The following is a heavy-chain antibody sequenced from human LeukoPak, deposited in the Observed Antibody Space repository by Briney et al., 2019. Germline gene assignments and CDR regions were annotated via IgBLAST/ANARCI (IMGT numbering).Heavy chain of an antibody. V-gene: IGHV5-10-1*01. Sequence: GESLKISCKGSGYSFTSYWISWVRQMPGKGLEWMGRIDPSDSYTNYSPSFQGHVTISADKSISTAYLQWSSLKASDTAMYYCARHVVVVPAAIEKGDYYYYGMDVWGQGTTVTVSS. D-gene: IGHD2-2*01. CDR1: GYSFTSYW. CDR2: IDPSDSYT. CDR3: ARHVVVVPAAIEKGDYYYYGMDV. J-gene: IGHJ6*02.